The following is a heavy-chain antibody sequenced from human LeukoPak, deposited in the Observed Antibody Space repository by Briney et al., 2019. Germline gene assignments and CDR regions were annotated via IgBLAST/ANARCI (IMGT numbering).Heavy chain of an antibody. CDR2: IYYSGST. Sequence: SETLSLTCTVSGGSITSTSFHWAWIRQPPGKGLEWIGSIYYSGSTYYSPSLKSRVTISVDTSKNQFSLKLSSVTAADTAVYYCARTRYNSGGGDYWGQGTPVTVSP. CDR1: GGSITSTSFH. V-gene: IGHV4-39*01. J-gene: IGHJ4*02. D-gene: IGHD6-25*01. CDR3: ARTRYNSGGGDY.